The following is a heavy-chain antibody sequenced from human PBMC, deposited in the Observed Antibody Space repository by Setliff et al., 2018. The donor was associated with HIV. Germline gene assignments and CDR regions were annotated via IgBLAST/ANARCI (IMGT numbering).Heavy chain of an antibody. J-gene: IGHJ4*02. CDR3: ARDEPTGGIDY. D-gene: IGHD3-16*01. V-gene: IGHV3-48*03. Sequence: PGGSLRLSCAASGFTFSTHGMNWVRQAPGKGLEWVSYITGSGKTIYYADSVKGRFTISRDNAKNSLYLQMNSLRAEDTAVYYCARDEPTGGIDYWGQGTLVTVSS. CDR2: ITGSGKTI. CDR1: GFTFSTHG.